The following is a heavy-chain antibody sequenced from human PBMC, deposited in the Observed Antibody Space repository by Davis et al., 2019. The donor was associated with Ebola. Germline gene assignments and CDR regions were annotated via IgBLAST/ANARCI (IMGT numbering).Heavy chain of an antibody. V-gene: IGHV4-39*02. CDR3: ARRDTPMARQNVFDI. Sequence: MPSETLSLTCAVYGGSFSGYYWGWIRQPPGKGLEWIGSIYYTGTTYYNPSLKSRATISVDTSMNHFPLKLTSVTAADTAVYYCARRDTPMARQNVFDIWGQGAMVTVSS. CDR2: IYYTGTT. J-gene: IGHJ3*02. D-gene: IGHD5-18*01. CDR1: GGSFSGYY.